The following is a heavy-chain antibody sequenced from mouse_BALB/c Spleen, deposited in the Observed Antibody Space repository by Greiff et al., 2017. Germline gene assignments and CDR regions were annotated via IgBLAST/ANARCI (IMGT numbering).Heavy chain of an antibody. D-gene: IGHD1-1*01. J-gene: IGHJ3*01. CDR2: IRSKSNNYAT. CDR3: VRPSNYGSSSWFAY. CDR1: GFTFNTYA. Sequence: EVQRVESGGGLVQPTGSLKLSCAASGFTFNTYAMNWVRQAPGKGLEWVARIRSKSNNYATYYADSVKDRFTISRDDSQSMLYLQMNNLKTEDTAMYYCVRPSNYGSSSWFAYWGQGTLVTVSA. V-gene: IGHV10-1*02.